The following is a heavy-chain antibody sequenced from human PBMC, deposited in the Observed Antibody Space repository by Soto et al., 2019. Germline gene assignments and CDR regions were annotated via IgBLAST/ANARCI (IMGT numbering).Heavy chain of an antibody. CDR2: ISDSGGST. CDR3: AKGTYYYGSAPYYFDY. V-gene: IGHV3-23*01. J-gene: IGHJ4*02. D-gene: IGHD3-10*01. Sequence: RLSCAASGFTFSSYAMSWVRQAPGKGLEWVSGISDSGGSTYYADSVKGRFTISRDNSKNTLYLQMNSLRAEDTAVYYCAKGTYYYGSAPYYFDYWGQGTLVTVSS. CDR1: GFTFSSYA.